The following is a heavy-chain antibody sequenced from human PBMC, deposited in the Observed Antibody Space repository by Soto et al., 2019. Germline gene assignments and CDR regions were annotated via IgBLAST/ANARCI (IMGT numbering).Heavy chain of an antibody. J-gene: IGHJ6*02. CDR1: GFTFSSYG. CDR3: AKGGGSSSWSYDDYYYYYGMDV. Sequence: GGSLRLSCAASGFTFSSYGMHWVRQAPGKGLEWVAVLSYDGSNKYYADSVKGRFTISRDNSKNTLYLQMNSLRAEDTAVYYCAKGGGSSSWSYDDYYYYYGMDVWGQGTTVTVSS. D-gene: IGHD6-13*01. CDR2: LSYDGSNK. V-gene: IGHV3-30*18.